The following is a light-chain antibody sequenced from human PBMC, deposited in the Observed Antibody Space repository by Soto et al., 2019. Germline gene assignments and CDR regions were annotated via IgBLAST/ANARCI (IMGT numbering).Light chain of an antibody. Sequence: EIVMTQSPATLSVSPGERATLSCRASQSVGSYLAWYQQKPGQAPRLLVYDASNRASGIPPRFTGSGSGTDFTLTIGSLEPEDFAVYYCQQYGSSQRTFGQGTKVDIK. CDR3: QQYGSSQRT. V-gene: IGKV3-11*01. CDR1: QSVGSY. J-gene: IGKJ1*01. CDR2: DAS.